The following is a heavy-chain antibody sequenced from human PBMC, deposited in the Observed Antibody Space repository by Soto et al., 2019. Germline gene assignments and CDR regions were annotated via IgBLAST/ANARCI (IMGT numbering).Heavy chain of an antibody. Sequence: GGSLRLSCAASGFTFSSYAMSWVRQAPGKGLEWVSAISGSGGSTYYADSVKGRFTISRDNSKNTLYLQMNSLRAEDTAVYYCAKDPLATPYIGGWFDPWGQGTLVTVSS. CDR1: GFTFSSYA. V-gene: IGHV3-23*01. CDR2: ISGSGGST. J-gene: IGHJ5*02. D-gene: IGHD3-16*01. CDR3: AKDPLATPYIGGWFDP.